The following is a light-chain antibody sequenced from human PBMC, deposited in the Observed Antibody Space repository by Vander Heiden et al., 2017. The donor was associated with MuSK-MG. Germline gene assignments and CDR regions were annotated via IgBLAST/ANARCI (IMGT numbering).Light chain of an antibody. CDR1: DANTGPNY. Sequence: QSVLTQPPSACGIAGQRVTISCSGSDANTGPNYEYGYQRLPGTDHTLLLLIYNQRPSGVPDRFSFSKSGTSNSLALSSLRSEDEADYDYSAWADSLSGMWLFGGGKNLTVL. V-gene: IGLV1-47*02. J-gene: IGLJ2*01. CDR3: SAWADSLSGMWL. CDR2: IYN.